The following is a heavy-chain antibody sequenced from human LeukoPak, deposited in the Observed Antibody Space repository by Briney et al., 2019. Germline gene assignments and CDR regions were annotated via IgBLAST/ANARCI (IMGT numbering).Heavy chain of an antibody. CDR1: GFTFSSYW. V-gene: IGHV3-7*01. CDR2: IKQDGSEK. CDR3: ARAGRDQYYYYGMDV. Sequence: GGSLRLSCAASGFTFSSYWMSWVRQAPGKGLEWVANIKQDGSEKYYVDSVKGRFTISRDNAKNSLYLQMNSLRAEDTAVYYCARAGRDQYYYYGMDVWGQGTTVTVSS. J-gene: IGHJ6*02.